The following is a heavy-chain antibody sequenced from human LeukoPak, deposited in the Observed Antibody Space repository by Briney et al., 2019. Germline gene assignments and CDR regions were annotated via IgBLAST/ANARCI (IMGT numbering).Heavy chain of an antibody. D-gene: IGHD1-26*01. CDR2: IIPILGIA. Sequence: SVKVSCKASGGTFSSYAISWVRQAPGQGLEWMGRIIPILGIANYAQKFQGRVTITADKSTSTAYMELSSLRSEDTAMYYCARDPLPVGATTLDYWGQGTLVTVSS. V-gene: IGHV1-69*04. CDR1: GGTFSSYA. J-gene: IGHJ4*02. CDR3: ARDPLPVGATTLDY.